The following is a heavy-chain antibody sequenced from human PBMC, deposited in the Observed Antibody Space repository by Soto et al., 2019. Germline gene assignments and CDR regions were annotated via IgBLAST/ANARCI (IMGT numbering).Heavy chain of an antibody. CDR2: ISPYNGKT. CDR3: ARMGRITIFGVVIIGFDP. Sequence: GASVKVSCKASGYSFTTYGIFWVRQAPGQGLEWMGWISPYNGKTNYAQNLQGRVSMTTDTSTTTAYMELRSLRSDDTAVYYCARMGRITIFGVVIIGFDPWGQGTLVTVSS. CDR1: GYSFTTYG. J-gene: IGHJ5*02. D-gene: IGHD3-3*01. V-gene: IGHV1-18*01.